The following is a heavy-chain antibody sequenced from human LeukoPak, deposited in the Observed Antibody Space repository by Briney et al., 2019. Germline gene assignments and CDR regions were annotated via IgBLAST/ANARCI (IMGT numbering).Heavy chain of an antibody. V-gene: IGHV3-21*01. CDR1: GFTFSIYS. J-gene: IGHJ4*02. Sequence: KPGGSLRLSCAASGFTFSIYSMNWVRQAPGKGLEWASSISSSSSYIHYTDSVKGRFTISRDNAKNSLYLQMSSLTAEDTALYYCARDSAELDYWGQGTLVTVSS. CDR2: ISSSSSYI. CDR3: ARDSAELDY. D-gene: IGHD1-26*01.